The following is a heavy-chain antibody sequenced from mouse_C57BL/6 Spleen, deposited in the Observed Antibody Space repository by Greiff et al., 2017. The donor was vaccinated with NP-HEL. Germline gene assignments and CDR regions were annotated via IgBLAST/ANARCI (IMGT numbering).Heavy chain of an antibody. Sequence: QVQLQQPGTELVKPGASVKLSCKASGYTFTSYWMHWVKQRPGQGLEWIGNINPSNGGTNYNEKFKSKATLTVDKSSSTAYMQLSCLTSEDSSVYYCARSLTGDWYFDVWGTGATVTVSS. CDR1: GYTFTSYW. D-gene: IGHD4-1*01. J-gene: IGHJ1*03. CDR2: INPSNGGT. V-gene: IGHV1-53*01. CDR3: ARSLTGDWYFDV.